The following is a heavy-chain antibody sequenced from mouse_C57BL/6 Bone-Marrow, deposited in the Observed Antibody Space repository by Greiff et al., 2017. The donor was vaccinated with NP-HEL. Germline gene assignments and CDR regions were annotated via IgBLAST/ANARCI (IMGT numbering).Heavy chain of an antibody. V-gene: IGHV3-6*01. Sequence: EVQLQESGPGLVKPSQSLSLTCSVTGYSITSGYYWNWIRQFPGNKLEWMGYISYDGSNNYNPSLKNRISITRDTSKNQFFLKLNSVTTEDTATYYCARGLLRRYWYFDVWGTGTTVTVSS. CDR2: ISYDGSN. CDR1: GYSITSGYY. D-gene: IGHD2-3*01. CDR3: ARGLLRRYWYFDV. J-gene: IGHJ1*03.